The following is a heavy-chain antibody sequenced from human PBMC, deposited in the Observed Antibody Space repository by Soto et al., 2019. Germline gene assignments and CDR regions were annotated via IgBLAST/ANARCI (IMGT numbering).Heavy chain of an antibody. D-gene: IGHD6-6*01. CDR3: ERGSSGIDV. V-gene: IGHV1-18*01. Sequence: QVQLVQSGAEVKKPGASVKVSCKASGYTFTSYGISWVRQAPGQGLEGMGWISAYNGNTNYAQKRQGRVTMTTDTSTSPADMELRSLGSDDTAVYYCERGSSGIDVWGQGTTVTVSS. CDR1: GYTFTSYG. CDR2: ISAYNGNT. J-gene: IGHJ6*02.